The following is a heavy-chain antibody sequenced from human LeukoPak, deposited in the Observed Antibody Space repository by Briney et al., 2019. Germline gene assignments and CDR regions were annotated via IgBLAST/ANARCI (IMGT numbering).Heavy chain of an antibody. V-gene: IGHV3-15*01. J-gene: IGHJ4*02. CDR2: IKSKTDGETT. CDR1: GFTVSNAW. CDR3: TTVYSDSGGFYFNYCDY. D-gene: IGHD3-22*01. Sequence: GGSLRLSCAASGFTVSNAWMSWARQAPGKGLEWVGRIKSKTDGETTDYAAPVKGRFTIARDDSKNTLYLQMNSLKTEDTAVYYCTTVYSDSGGFYFNYCDYWGQGTLVTVST.